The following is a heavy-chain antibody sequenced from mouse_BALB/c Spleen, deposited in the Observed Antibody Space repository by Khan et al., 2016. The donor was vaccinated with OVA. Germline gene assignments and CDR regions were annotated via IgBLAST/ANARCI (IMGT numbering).Heavy chain of an antibody. CDR3: ARSNSYWYFDV. J-gene: IGHJ1*01. CDR1: GYTFTNYG. Sequence: QVQLQQSGPELKKPGETVKISCKASGYTFTNYGMNWVKQAPGKGLKWMGWINTYTGEPTYANDFKGRISFSLEPSASTAYLQFNHLKTADPATYFCARSNSYWYFDVWGAGTTVTVSS. D-gene: IGHD4-1*02. CDR2: INTYTGEP. V-gene: IGHV9-3-1*01.